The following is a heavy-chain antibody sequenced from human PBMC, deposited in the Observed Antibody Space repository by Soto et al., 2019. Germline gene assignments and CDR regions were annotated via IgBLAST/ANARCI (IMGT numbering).Heavy chain of an antibody. D-gene: IGHD4-17*01. CDR3: ARDPHYGDYEYYFDY. Sequence: ASETLSLTCTVSGGSISSYYWSWIRQPPGKGLEWIGYIYYSGSTNYNPSLKSRVTISVDTSKNQFSLKLSSVTAADTAVYYCARDPHYGDYEYYFDYWGQGTLVTSPQ. CDR1: GGSISSYY. CDR2: IYYSGST. V-gene: IGHV4-59*01. J-gene: IGHJ4*02.